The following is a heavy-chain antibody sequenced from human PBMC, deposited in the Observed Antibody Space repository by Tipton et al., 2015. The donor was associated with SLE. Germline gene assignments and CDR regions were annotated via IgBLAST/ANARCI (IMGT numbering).Heavy chain of an antibody. CDR1: GYTFTSFD. D-gene: IGHD5-24*01. V-gene: IGHV1-8*01. CDR3: ARAPPQLGFDY. Sequence: QVQLVQSGAEVKKPGASVKVSCKASGYTFTSFDINWVRQAPGQGLEWMGWMNPNSGNTAYAQKFQGRVTMTRDTSISTAYMELSSLRSGDTAVYYCARAPPQLGFDYWGQGTLVTVSS. J-gene: IGHJ4*02. CDR2: MNPNSGNT.